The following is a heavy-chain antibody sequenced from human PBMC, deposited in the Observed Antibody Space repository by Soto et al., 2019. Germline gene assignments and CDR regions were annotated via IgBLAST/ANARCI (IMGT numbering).Heavy chain of an antibody. CDR2: IYHSGST. Sequence: QVQLQESGPGLVKPSGTLSLTCAVSGGSISSSNWWSWVRQPPGKGLEWIGEIYHSGSTNYNPSLQSRLTLSVDKSKNQFSLKLSSVTAADTAVYYCARAAMGGSSWPFDYWGQGTLVTVSS. CDR3: ARAAMGGSSWPFDY. V-gene: IGHV4-4*02. J-gene: IGHJ4*02. D-gene: IGHD6-13*01. CDR1: GGSISSSNW.